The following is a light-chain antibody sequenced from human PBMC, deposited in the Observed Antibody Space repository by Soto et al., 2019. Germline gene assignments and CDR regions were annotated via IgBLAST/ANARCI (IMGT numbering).Light chain of an antibody. CDR3: QYYGISPGT. CDR1: ESVSSSY. Sequence: EVVLTQSPGTLSLSLVEIATLSFMASESVSSSYLAWYHQKPGQAPRLLIYASSSRATGIPDRFSGSGSGTDFTLTISRLEPEDFAVYYCQYYGISPGTFGQGTKV. V-gene: IGKV3-20*01. CDR2: ASS. J-gene: IGKJ1*01.